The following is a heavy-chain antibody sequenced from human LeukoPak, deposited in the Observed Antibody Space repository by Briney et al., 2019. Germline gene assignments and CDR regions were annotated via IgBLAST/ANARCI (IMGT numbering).Heavy chain of an antibody. V-gene: IGHV3-21*01. CDR3: ARDPWSYYDSSGKEFDY. Sequence: GGSLRLSCAASGFTFSSYSMNWVRQAPGKGLEWVSSISSSSSYIYYADSVKGRFTISRDNAKNSLYLQMNSLRAEDTAVYYCARDPWSYYDSSGKEFDYWGQGTLVTVSS. D-gene: IGHD3-22*01. J-gene: IGHJ4*02. CDR1: GFTFSSYS. CDR2: ISSSSSYI.